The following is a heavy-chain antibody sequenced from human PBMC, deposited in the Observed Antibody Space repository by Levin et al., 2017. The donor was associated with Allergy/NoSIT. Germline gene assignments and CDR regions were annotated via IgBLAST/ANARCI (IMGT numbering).Heavy chain of an antibody. CDR1: GYTFTSYD. V-gene: IGHV1-8*01. J-gene: IGHJ5*02. CDR2: MNPNSGNT. D-gene: IGHD2/OR15-2a*01. CDR3: ARVLLGSQRLGWFDP. Sequence: PGESLKISCKASGYTFTSYDINWVRQATGQGLEWMGWMNPNSGNTGYAQKFQGRVTMTRNTSISTAYMELSSLRSEDTAVYYCARVLLGSQRLGWFDPWGQGTLVTVSS.